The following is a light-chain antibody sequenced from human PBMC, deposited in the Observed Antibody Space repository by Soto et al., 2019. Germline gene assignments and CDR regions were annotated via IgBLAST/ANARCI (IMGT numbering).Light chain of an antibody. Sequence: DVHLTQSPSSLSASIGDTVTISCRASQSITTSVNWYQQKSGRPPALLIYGASALQSGVPHRFSASGSGTDFTLTITGLQHEDFATYYCQQSYSIPRMFGPGTKVDIK. CDR3: QQSYSIPRM. CDR1: QSITTS. V-gene: IGKV1-39*01. J-gene: IGKJ3*01. CDR2: GAS.